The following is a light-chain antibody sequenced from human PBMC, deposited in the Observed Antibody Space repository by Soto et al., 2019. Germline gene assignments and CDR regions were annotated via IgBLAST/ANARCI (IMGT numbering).Light chain of an antibody. Sequence: EIVMRQSPAALSVSPGERATLSCRASQSVSSNLAWYQQKPGQAPRLLIYDVSNRATGIPARFSGSGSGTDFTLTISSLEPEDFAAYYCQQRSNWPRTFGQGTKVDIK. V-gene: IGKV3-11*01. CDR3: QQRSNWPRT. CDR2: DVS. J-gene: IGKJ1*01. CDR1: QSVSSN.